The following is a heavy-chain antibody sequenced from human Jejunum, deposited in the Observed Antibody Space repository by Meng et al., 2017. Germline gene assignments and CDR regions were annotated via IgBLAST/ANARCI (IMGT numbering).Heavy chain of an antibody. CDR3: ARDGRSGSYFDS. V-gene: IGHV3-72*01. Sequence: VVGVEAGGGVVLPGGSLRLSCAASGFTSSGHYMEWVRQAPGKGLEWVGRTRIKANGYTTYYAASVKGRFTISRDDSKNSLYLQMNSLKTEDAAVYYCARDGRSGSYFDSWGQGTLVTASS. CDR2: TRIKANGYTT. CDR1: GFTSSGHY. D-gene: IGHD1-26*01. J-gene: IGHJ4*02.